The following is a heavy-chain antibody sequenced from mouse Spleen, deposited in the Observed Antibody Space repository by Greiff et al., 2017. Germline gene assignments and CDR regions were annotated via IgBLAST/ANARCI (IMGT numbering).Heavy chain of an antibody. CDR2: ISSGGSYT. V-gene: IGHV5-9-4*01. J-gene: IGHJ2*01. CDR3: ARNYRSYFDF. D-gene: IGHD2-14*01. CDR1: GFTFNSYA. Sequence: EVNLVESGGGLVKPGGSLKVSCAASGFTFNSYAMSWVRQSPEKRLEWVAEISSGGSYTYYLDTVTGRFTISRDNAKNTLYLEMSSLRSEDTAMYYCARNYRSYFDFWGQGTTLTVSS.